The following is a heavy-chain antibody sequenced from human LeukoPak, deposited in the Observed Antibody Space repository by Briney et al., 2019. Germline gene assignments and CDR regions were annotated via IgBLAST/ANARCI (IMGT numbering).Heavy chain of an antibody. CDR1: GFTFSSYS. J-gene: IGHJ4*02. V-gene: IGHV3-21*01. D-gene: IGHD4-23*01. CDR3: ARGHISPVGKNY. CDR2: ISSSSSYI. Sequence: PGGSLRLSCAASGFTFSSYSMNWVCQAPGKGLEWVSSISSSSSYIYYADSVKGRFTISRDNAKNSLYLQMNSLRAEDTAVYYCARGHISPVGKNYWGQGTLVTVSS.